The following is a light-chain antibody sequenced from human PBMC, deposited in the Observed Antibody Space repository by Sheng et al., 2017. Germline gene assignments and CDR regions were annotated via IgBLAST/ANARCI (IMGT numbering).Light chain of an antibody. Sequence: DIQMTQSPSSLSASVGDRVTITCRASQGISNFLAWYHQKPGEVPKLLIYAASTLQSGVPSRFSGSGSGTDFTLTISGLQPEDVATYYCQNYDSAPWTFGQGTKVEIK. J-gene: IGKJ1*01. V-gene: IGKV1-27*01. CDR3: QNYDSAPWT. CDR1: QGISNF. CDR2: AAS.